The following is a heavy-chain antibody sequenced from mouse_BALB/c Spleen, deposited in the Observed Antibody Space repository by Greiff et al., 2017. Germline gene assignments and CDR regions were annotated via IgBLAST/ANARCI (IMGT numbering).Heavy chain of an antibody. CDR1: GFTFSSYA. CDR3: AREGGNYYGSSYNAMDY. J-gene: IGHJ4*01. CDR2: ISSGGSYT. V-gene: IGHV5-9-4*01. D-gene: IGHD1-1*01. Sequence: DVMLVESGGGLVKPGGSLKLSCAASGFTFSSYAMSWVRQSPEKRLEWVAEISSGGSYTYYPDTVTGRFTISRDNAKNTLYLEMSSLRSEDTAMYYCAREGGNYYGSSYNAMDYWGQGTSVTVSS.